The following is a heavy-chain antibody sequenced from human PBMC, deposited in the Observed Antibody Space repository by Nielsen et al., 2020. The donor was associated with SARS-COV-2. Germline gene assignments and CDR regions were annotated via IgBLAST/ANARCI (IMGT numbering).Heavy chain of an antibody. CDR1: VGTFSSYA. Sequence: SVKVSCKASVGTFSSYAISWVRQAPGQGLEWMGRIIPILGIANYAQKFQGRVTITADKSTSTAYMELSSLRSEDTAVYYCATTGGTGDILTGYYSKYYYGMDVWGQGTTVTVSS. D-gene: IGHD3-9*01. CDR2: IIPILGIA. J-gene: IGHJ6*02. V-gene: IGHV1-69*04. CDR3: ATTGGTGDILTGYYSKYYYGMDV.